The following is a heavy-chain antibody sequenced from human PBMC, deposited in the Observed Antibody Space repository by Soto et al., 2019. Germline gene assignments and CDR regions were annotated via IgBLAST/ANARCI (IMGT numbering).Heavy chain of an antibody. Sequence: SETLSLTCTVSVGSISSYYWSWIRQPPGKGLEWIGYIYYSGSTNYNPSLKSRVTISVDTSKNQFSLKLSSVTAADTAVYYCARVGDVLRYFDWLIPPGNYYYGMDVWGQGTTVTVSS. V-gene: IGHV4-59*01. CDR3: ARVGDVLRYFDWLIPPGNYYYGMDV. D-gene: IGHD3-9*01. CDR2: IYYSGST. CDR1: VGSISSYY. J-gene: IGHJ6*02.